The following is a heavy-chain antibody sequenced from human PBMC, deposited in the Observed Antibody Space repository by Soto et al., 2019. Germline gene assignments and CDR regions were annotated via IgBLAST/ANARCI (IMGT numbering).Heavy chain of an antibody. Sequence: SQTLSLTCAISGDSVSSNSAAWNWIRQSPSRGLEWLGRTYYRSKWYNDYAVSVKSRITINPDTSKNQFSLQLNSVTPEDTAVYYCARVGPYDYDFWSGEPRNYYFDYWGQGTLVTVSS. CDR2: TYYRSKWYN. V-gene: IGHV6-1*01. J-gene: IGHJ4*02. CDR1: GDSVSSNSAA. D-gene: IGHD3-3*01. CDR3: ARVGPYDYDFWSGEPRNYYFDY.